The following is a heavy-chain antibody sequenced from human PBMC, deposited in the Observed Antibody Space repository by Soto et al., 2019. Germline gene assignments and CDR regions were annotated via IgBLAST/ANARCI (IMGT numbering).Heavy chain of an antibody. CDR2: IYWDDDK. D-gene: IGHD1-1*01. CDR3: AHRAYFNGNWNGGYFDY. J-gene: IGHJ4*02. V-gene: IGHV2-5*02. CDR1: GFSLSARPVG. Sequence: QITLKESGPTRVKPTQTLTLTCTFSGFSLSARPVGVAWIRQPPGKALERLALIYWDDDKRYSPSLMSRLTINKDTLKNPVVLTMTNMDPVDTAIYYCAHRAYFNGNWNGGYFDYWGQGALVTVSS.